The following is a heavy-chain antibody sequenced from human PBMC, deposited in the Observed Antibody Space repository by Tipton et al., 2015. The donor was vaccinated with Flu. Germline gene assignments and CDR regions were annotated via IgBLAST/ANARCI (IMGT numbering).Heavy chain of an antibody. D-gene: IGHD2-8*01. J-gene: IGHJ4*02. CDR2: IYTSGST. V-gene: IGHV4-61*02. CDR3: ARFSAGVKRGFDY. Sequence: LRLSCTVSGGSISSGSYYWSWIRQPAGKGLEWIGRIYTSGSTNYNPSLKSRVTIPVDTSKNQFSLKLSSVTAADTAVYYCARFSAGVKRGFDYWGQGTLVTVSS. CDR1: GGSISSGSYY.